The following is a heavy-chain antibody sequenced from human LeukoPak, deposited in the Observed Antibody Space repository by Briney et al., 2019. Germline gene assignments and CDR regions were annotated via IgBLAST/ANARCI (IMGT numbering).Heavy chain of an antibody. CDR2: IIPIFGTA. D-gene: IGHD4-17*01. CDR3: AFDYGDTLFDY. J-gene: IGHJ4*02. Sequence: ASVEVSCKASGGTFSSYAISWVRQAPGQGLEWMGGIIPIFGTANYAQKFQGRVTITADESTSTAYMELSSLRSEDTAVYYCAFDYGDTLFDYWGQGTLVTVSS. CDR1: GGTFSSYA. V-gene: IGHV1-69*13.